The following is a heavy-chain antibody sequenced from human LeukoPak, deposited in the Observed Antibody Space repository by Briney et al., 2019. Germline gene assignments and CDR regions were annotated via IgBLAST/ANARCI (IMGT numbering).Heavy chain of an antibody. CDR2: INPSGGST. D-gene: IGHD6-6*01. Sequence: ASVKVSCKTSGYTFSSYYIHWVRQAPGQGLAWMGIINPSGGSTNYAQKFQGRVTMTRDMSTSTVYMELSSLRSEDTAVYYCARVSIAARPEDYWGQGTLVTVSS. J-gene: IGHJ4*02. V-gene: IGHV1-46*01. CDR3: ARVSIAARPEDY. CDR1: GYTFSSYY.